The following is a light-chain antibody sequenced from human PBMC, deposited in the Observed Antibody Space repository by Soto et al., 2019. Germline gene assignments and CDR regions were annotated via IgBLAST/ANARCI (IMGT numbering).Light chain of an antibody. V-gene: IGKV1-39*01. CDR3: QQTHGTPYN. CDR1: QGIDRF. J-gene: IGKJ2*01. CDR2: AAS. Sequence: DIRMSQSPPSLAASVGDRVTITCRASQGIDRFLNWYQQKSGIAPKLLIFAASSLQDGVPSRFSGSGSGTDFALTITSLQPEDFATYYCQQTHGTPYNFGQGTKLQIK.